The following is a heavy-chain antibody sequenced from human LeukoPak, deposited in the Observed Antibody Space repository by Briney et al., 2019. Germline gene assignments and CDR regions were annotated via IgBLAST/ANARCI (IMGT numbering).Heavy chain of an antibody. CDR2: MNPDSDNT. CDR3: ARDRAGYCSGGSCYPVNWFDP. CDR1: GYTFTSYD. J-gene: IGHJ5*02. Sequence: ASVKVSCKASGYTFTSYDINWVRQATGQGLEWMGWMNPDSDNTGYAQKFQGRVTMTTDTSTSTAYMELRSLRSDDTAVYYCARDRAGYCSGGSCYPVNWFDPWGQGTLVTVSS. V-gene: IGHV1-8*01. D-gene: IGHD2-15*01.